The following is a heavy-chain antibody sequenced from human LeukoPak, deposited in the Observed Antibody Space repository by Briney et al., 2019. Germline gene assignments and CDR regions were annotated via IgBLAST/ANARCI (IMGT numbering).Heavy chain of an antibody. CDR3: ARVSSLRSFDP. D-gene: IGHD4-17*01. CDR2: IYHSGSN. CDR1: GYSISNGYY. Sequence: SETLSLTCNVSGYSISNGYYWGWIRQPPGKGLEWIGIIYHSGSNHYNPSLKSRVTISVDTSKNQFSLKLSSVTAADTAVYYCARVSSLRSFDPWGQGTLVTVSS. V-gene: IGHV4-38-2*02. J-gene: IGHJ5*02.